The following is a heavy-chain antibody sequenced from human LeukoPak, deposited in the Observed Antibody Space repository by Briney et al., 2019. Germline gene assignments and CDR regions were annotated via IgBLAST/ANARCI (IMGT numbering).Heavy chain of an antibody. V-gene: IGHV3-33*08. CDR2: IWYDGSNK. J-gene: IGHJ4*02. D-gene: IGHD4-23*01. CDR1: GFTVSSNY. Sequence: PGGSLRLSCAASGFTVSSNYMSWVRQAPGKGLEWVAVIWYDGSNKYYADSVKGRFTISRDNSKNTLYLQMNSLRAEDTAVYYCARFDYGGNLGFDYWGQGTLVTVSS. CDR3: ARFDYGGNLGFDY.